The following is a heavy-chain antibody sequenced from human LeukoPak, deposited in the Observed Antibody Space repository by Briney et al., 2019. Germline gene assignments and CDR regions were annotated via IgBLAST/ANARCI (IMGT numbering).Heavy chain of an antibody. CDR3: ARSSGTGTFSY. Sequence: SETLSLTCTVSGDSISRSTYYWAWIRQPPGKGLEWIGSVYYGRSPYFNPSLESRATVSVDTSKNHFSLKMSSVTAADTAVYYCARSSGTGTFSYWGQGTLVTVSS. V-gene: IGHV4-39*02. CDR1: GDSISRSTYY. J-gene: IGHJ4*02. CDR2: VYYGRSP. D-gene: IGHD6-25*01.